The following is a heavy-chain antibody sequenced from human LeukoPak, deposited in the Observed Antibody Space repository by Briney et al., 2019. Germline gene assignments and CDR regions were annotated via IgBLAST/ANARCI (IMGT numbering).Heavy chain of an antibody. D-gene: IGHD3-10*01. CDR2: ISAYNGNT. V-gene: IGHV1-18*01. CDR1: GYTFTSYG. J-gene: IGHJ4*02. CDR3: ASGLGSGNLV. Sequence: GGSVNVSCKASGYTFTSYGISWVRQAPGQGLEWMGWISAYNGNTNYAQNLQGRATMTTDTSTSTAYMELRSLRSDDTAVYYCASGLGSGNLVWGQGTLVTVSS.